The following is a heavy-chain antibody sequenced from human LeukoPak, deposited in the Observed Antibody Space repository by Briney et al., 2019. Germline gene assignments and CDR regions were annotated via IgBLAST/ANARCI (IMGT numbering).Heavy chain of an antibody. V-gene: IGHV1-69*13. D-gene: IGHD3-3*01. CDR3: ARSLNPTTICGVVERNYYYMDV. CDR2: IIPIFGTA. J-gene: IGHJ6*03. Sequence: SVKVSCKASGGTFSSYAISWVRQAPGQGLEWMGGIIPIFGTANYAQKFQGRVTITADESTSTAYMELSSLRSEDTAVYYCARSLNPTTICGVVERNYYYMDVWGKGTTVTVSS. CDR1: GGTFSSYA.